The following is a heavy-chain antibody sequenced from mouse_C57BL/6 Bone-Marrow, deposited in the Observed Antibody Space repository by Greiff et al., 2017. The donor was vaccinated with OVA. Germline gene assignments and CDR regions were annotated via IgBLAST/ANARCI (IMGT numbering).Heavy chain of an antibody. D-gene: IGHD2-5*01. V-gene: IGHV5-6*01. Sequence: EVKVVESGGDLVKPGGSLKLSCAASGFTFSSYGMSWVRQTPDKRLAWVATISSGGSYTYYPDSVKGRFTISRDNAKNTLYLQMSSLKSEDTAMYYCARRYSNYLFAYWGQGTLVTVSA. J-gene: IGHJ3*01. CDR2: ISSGGSYT. CDR3: ARRYSNYLFAY. CDR1: GFTFSSYG.